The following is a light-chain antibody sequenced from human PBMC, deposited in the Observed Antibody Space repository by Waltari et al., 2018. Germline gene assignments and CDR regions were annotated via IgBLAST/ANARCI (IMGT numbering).Light chain of an antibody. Sequence: DIQMTQSPSSLSASIGDRVTITCRASESISTYLNWYQSKPGKAPKLLIYGTSTLQSGVPSRFSGSGSGTDFTLTISSLQPEELATYYCQQTFRTPRTFGQGTTVEI. CDR3: QQTFRTPRT. CDR1: ESISTY. CDR2: GTS. V-gene: IGKV1-39*01. J-gene: IGKJ1*01.